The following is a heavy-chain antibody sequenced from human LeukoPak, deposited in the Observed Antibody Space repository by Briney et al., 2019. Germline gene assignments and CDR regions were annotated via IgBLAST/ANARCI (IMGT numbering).Heavy chain of an antibody. V-gene: IGHV4-61*05. CDR2: IYYSGGT. D-gene: IGHD1-26*01. CDR1: GGSIFSSRYY. Sequence: SETLSLTCTVSGGSIFSSRYYWGWMRQPPGKGLEWIAFIYYSGGTNYNPPLRSRVSISIDTSKNQFSLRLSSVTAADTAVYYCARLGLPQREDYWGQGTLVTVSS. CDR3: ARLGLPQREDY. J-gene: IGHJ4*02.